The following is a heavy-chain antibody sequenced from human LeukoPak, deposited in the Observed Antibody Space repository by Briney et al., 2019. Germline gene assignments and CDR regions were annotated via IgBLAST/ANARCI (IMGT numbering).Heavy chain of an antibody. J-gene: IGHJ4*02. D-gene: IGHD3-10*01. V-gene: IGHV3-53*05. Sequence: GGSLTLSCEVSGFTLRGNHMTWVRRPPGKGLECVSVLYGGGSTYHADSAKGRFTISSDNSKNTVFLQMNSLGAEDTAVYYCARVNGGGSVLYFDLWGQGALVTVSS. CDR1: GFTLRGNH. CDR3: ARVNGGGSVLYFDL. CDR2: LYGGGST.